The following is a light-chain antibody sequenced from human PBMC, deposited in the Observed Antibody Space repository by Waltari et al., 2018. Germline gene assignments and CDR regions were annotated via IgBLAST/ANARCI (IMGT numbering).Light chain of an antibody. J-gene: IGKJ1*01. CDR3: QHYVRLPVT. CDR1: QSVSRT. CDR2: GAS. V-gene: IGKV3-20*01. Sequence: ELLLTQLQAPLSFSPGERATLSCRASQSVSRTLAWSQQKPGQAPRLLIYGASTRATGIPDRFSGSWSWTDFSLTISRLEPEDCAVYYCQHYVRLPVTFGQGTKVEIK.